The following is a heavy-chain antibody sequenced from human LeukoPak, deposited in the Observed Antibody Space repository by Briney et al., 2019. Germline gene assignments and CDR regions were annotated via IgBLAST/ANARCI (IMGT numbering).Heavy chain of an antibody. Sequence: GVSVKVSCKASGYSFTSYYVHCVRQAPGQGLEWVGVINPNDGGTISAQKLQDRVALTRDTSTSTVYMVMSSLKSDDTAVYYCARGPLLGYDTNDSGFDIWGQGT. V-gene: IGHV1-46*04. CDR1: GYSFTSYY. D-gene: IGHD3-22*01. CDR2: INPNDGGT. J-gene: IGHJ3*02. CDR3: ARGPLLGYDTNDSGFDI.